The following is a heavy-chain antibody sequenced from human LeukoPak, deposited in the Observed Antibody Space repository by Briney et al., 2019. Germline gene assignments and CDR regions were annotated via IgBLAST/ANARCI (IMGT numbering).Heavy chain of an antibody. CDR1: GFTFSSYA. CDR3: AKIRNSGSYHGAFDI. CDR2: ISGSGDST. Sequence: GGSLRLSCAASGFTFSSYAMSWVRQAPGKGLEWVSTISGSGDSTYYAGSVKGRFTISRDNSKNTLYLQMNSLRAEDTAVYYCAKIRNSGSYHGAFDIWGQGTMVTVSS. V-gene: IGHV3-23*01. D-gene: IGHD1-26*01. J-gene: IGHJ3*02.